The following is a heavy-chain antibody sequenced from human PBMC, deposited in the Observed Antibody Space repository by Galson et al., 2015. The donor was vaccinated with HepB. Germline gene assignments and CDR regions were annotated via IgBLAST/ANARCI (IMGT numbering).Heavy chain of an antibody. J-gene: IGHJ3*02. V-gene: IGHV3-23*01. CDR2: ISGSGGST. CDR3: AKVTGYSYGWNDAFDI. Sequence: SLRLSCAASGFTFRSYAMSWVRQAPGKGLEWVSAISGSGGSTYYADSVKGRFTISRDNSKNTLYLQMNSLRAEDTAVYYCAKVTGYSYGWNDAFDIWGQGTMVTVSS. CDR1: GFTFRSYA. D-gene: IGHD5-18*01.